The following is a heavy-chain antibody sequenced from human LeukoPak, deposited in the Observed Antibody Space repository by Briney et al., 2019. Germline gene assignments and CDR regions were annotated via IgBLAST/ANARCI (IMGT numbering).Heavy chain of an antibody. CDR3: ARGGYSSSFCYYYYYMDV. Sequence: GGSLRLSCAASGFTFSDYYMSWIRQAPGKGLEWVSYISSSGSTIYYADSVKGRFTISRDNAKNSLYLEMNSLRAEDTAVYYCARGGYSSSFCYYYYYMDVWGKGTTVTVSS. J-gene: IGHJ6*03. D-gene: IGHD6-6*01. CDR1: GFTFSDYY. V-gene: IGHV3-11*01. CDR2: ISSSGSTI.